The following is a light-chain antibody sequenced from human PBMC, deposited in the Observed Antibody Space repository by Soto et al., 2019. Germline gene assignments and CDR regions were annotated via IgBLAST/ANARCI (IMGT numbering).Light chain of an antibody. Sequence: QSVLTQPPSVSGAPGQRVTISCTGSSSNIGAGYDVDWYQHLPGTAPKLLIYANTNRPSGVPDRFSASKSGTSASLAITGLQAEDEADYYCQSYDSSLIGVVFGGGTKLTVL. CDR3: QSYDSSLIGVV. CDR1: SSNIGAGYD. CDR2: ANT. V-gene: IGLV1-40*01. J-gene: IGLJ2*01.